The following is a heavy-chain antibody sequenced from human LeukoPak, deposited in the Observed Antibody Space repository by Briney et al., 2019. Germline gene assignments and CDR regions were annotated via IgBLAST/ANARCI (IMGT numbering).Heavy chain of an antibody. Sequence: PGGSLRLSCAASGFTFSSYEMNWVRQAPGKGLEWMGWISAYNGNTNYAQKLQGRVTMTTDTSTSTAYMELRSLRSDDTAVYYCARGREEQWLVKYYYYMDVWGKGTTVTISS. CDR3: ARGREEQWLVKYYYYMDV. J-gene: IGHJ6*03. D-gene: IGHD6-19*01. V-gene: IGHV1-18*01. CDR1: GFTFSSYE. CDR2: ISAYNGNT.